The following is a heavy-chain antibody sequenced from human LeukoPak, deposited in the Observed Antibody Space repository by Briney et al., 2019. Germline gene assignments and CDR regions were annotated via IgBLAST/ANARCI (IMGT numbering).Heavy chain of an antibody. CDR1: GFTFSGYA. CDR2: IGNSGIST. Sequence: GGSLRLSCAASGFTFSGYAMSWVRQAPGKGLEWVSSIGNSGISTYYADSVKGRFTISRDNSRTTLYLQMNSLRAEDTAVYYCAKNRRRIAAAGTDYWGQGTLVTVSS. J-gene: IGHJ4*02. CDR3: AKNRRRIAAAGTDY. V-gene: IGHV3-23*01. D-gene: IGHD6-13*01.